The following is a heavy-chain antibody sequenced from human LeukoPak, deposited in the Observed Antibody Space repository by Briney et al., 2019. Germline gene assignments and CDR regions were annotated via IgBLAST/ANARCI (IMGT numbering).Heavy chain of an antibody. V-gene: IGHV4-34*01. J-gene: IGHJ4*02. CDR3: ARVRTIAAAGLYDY. CDR2: INHSGST. D-gene: IGHD6-13*01. CDR1: GGSFSGYY. Sequence: PSETLSLTCAVYGGSFSGYYWSWIRQPPGKGLEWIGEINHSGSTNYNPSLKSRVTISVDTSKNQFSLKLSSVTAADTAVYYCARVRTIAAAGLYDYWGQGTLVTVSS.